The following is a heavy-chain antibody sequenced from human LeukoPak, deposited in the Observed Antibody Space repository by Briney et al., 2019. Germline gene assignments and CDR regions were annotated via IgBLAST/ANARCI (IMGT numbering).Heavy chain of an antibody. V-gene: IGHV3-23*01. D-gene: IGHD3-10*01. CDR2: ISGSGGST. Sequence: PGGSLRLSCAASRFTFNTYAMSWVRQAPGKGLEWVSAISGSGGSTYYADSVKGRFTISRDNAKNSLYPQMNSLRAEDTAVYYCARDSRRGFDYWGQGTLVTVSS. CDR3: ARDSRRGFDY. CDR1: RFTFNTYA. J-gene: IGHJ4*02.